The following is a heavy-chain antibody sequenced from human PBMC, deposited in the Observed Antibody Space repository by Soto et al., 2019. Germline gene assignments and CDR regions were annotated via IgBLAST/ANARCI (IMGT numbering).Heavy chain of an antibody. CDR2: MNPYNGNT. V-gene: IGHV1-8*01. Sequence: ASVKVSFTASGYTFPTYDIHLVRQVPGQGLEWMGWMNPYNGNTGSTQKFQGRVTMTRNTPISTVYMELTSLRSEDTAVYYCAREAASATVVTRGWFDPWGQGTLVT. CDR3: AREAASATVVTRGWFDP. D-gene: IGHD4-17*01. J-gene: IGHJ5*02. CDR1: GYTFPTYD.